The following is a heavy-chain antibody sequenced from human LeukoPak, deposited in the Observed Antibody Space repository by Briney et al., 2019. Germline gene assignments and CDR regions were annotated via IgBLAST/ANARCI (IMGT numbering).Heavy chain of an antibody. CDR1: GGTFSSYA. CDR3: ARDYPAVAGIILAG. CDR2: IIPIFGTA. Sequence: GASVKVSCKASGGTFSSYAISWVRQAPGQGLEWMGGIIPIFGTANYAQKFQGRVTITADKSTSTAYRELSSLRSEDTAVYFCARDYPAVAGIILAGWGQGTLVTVSS. J-gene: IGHJ4*02. D-gene: IGHD6-19*01. V-gene: IGHV1-69*06.